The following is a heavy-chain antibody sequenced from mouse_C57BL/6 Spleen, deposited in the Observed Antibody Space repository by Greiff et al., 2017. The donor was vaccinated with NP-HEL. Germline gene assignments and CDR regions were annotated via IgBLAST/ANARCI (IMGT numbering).Heavy chain of an antibody. V-gene: IGHV5-16*01. D-gene: IGHD2-1*01. J-gene: IGHJ2*01. Sequence: EVQRVESEGGLVQPGSSMKLSCTASGFTFSDYYMAWVRQVPEKGLEWVANINYDGSSTYYLDSLKSRFIISRDNAKNILYLQMSSLKSEDTATYYCARDRGHYGTGFDYWGQGTTLTVSS. CDR3: ARDRGHYGTGFDY. CDR2: INYDGSST. CDR1: GFTFSDYY.